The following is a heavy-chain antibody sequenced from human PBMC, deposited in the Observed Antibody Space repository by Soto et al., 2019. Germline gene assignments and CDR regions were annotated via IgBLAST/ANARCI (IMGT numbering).Heavy chain of an antibody. J-gene: IGHJ6*02. D-gene: IGHD3-3*01. Sequence: GGSLRLSCAASGFSFSTYDMTWVRQGPGKGLTWVSSISSGGENTYTADSVKGRFTISRDNSKTTMYLQMSSLRVEDTGVYFCAKGKMGISIYGAIDPNGLDVWGQGTTVTVSS. CDR2: ISSGGENT. CDR1: GFSFSTYD. CDR3: AKGKMGISIYGAIDPNGLDV. V-gene: IGHV3-23*01.